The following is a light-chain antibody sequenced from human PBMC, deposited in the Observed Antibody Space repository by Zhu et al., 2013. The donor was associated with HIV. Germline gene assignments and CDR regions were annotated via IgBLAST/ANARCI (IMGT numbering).Light chain of an antibody. J-gene: IGLJ1*01. CDR2: EVS. V-gene: IGLV2-23*02. CDR1: SSDVGGYDY. CDR3: CSYAGTDTYV. Sequence: QSALTQPASVSGSPGQSITISCTGTSSDVGGYDYVSWYQHHPGRAPKLMIYEVSNRPSGVSNRFSGSKSGNTASLTISGLQAEDESDYYCCSYAGTDTYVFGTGTKVTVL.